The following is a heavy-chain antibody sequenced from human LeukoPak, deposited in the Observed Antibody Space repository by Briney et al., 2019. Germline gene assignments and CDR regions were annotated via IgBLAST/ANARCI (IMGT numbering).Heavy chain of an antibody. J-gene: IGHJ4*02. CDR3: ARGNDILTGLNPPLDY. V-gene: IGHV3-21*01. Sequence: PGGSLRLSCAASGFIFSTYGMHWVRQAPGKGLEWVSSISSSSSYIHYADSVKGRFTISRDNAKNSLYLQMNSLRAEDTAVYYCARGNDILTGLNPPLDYWGQGTLVTVSS. D-gene: IGHD3-9*01. CDR2: ISSSSSYI. CDR1: GFIFSTYG.